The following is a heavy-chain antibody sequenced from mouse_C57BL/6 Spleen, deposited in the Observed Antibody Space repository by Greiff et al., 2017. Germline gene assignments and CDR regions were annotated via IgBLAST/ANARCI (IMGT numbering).Heavy chain of an antibody. CDR2: INPNNGGT. Sequence: EVQLQQSGPELVKPGASVKISCKASGYTFTDYYMNWVKQSHGKSLEWIGDINPNNGGTSYNQKFKGKATLTVDKSSSTAYMELRSLTSEDSAVYYCARRRAYAAYWGQGTLVTVSA. V-gene: IGHV1-26*01. J-gene: IGHJ3*01. D-gene: IGHD1-1*01. CDR1: GYTFTDYY. CDR3: ARRRAYAAY.